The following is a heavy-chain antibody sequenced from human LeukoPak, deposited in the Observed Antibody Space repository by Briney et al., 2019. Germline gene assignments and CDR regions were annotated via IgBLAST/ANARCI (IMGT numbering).Heavy chain of an antibody. Sequence: SETLSLTCTVSGYSISSDYYWGWIRQPPGKGLEWIGSVHHSGRTYYNPSLKSRVIISVDTSKNHFSLKLSSVTAADTAVYYCARAPNYDFWSGYLDYWGQGTLVTVSS. J-gene: IGHJ4*02. D-gene: IGHD3-3*01. CDR3: ARAPNYDFWSGYLDY. V-gene: IGHV4-38-2*02. CDR2: VHHSGRT. CDR1: GYSISSDYY.